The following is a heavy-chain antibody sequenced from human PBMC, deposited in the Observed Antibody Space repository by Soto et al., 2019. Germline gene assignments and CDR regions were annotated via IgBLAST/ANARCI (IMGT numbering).Heavy chain of an antibody. CDR1: GFSLSTSGVG. J-gene: IGHJ6*02. V-gene: IGHV2-5*02. CDR3: AHSGRNGKQLVHGGWDYYYYYGMDV. Sequence: GSGPTLVNPTQTLTLTCTFSGFSLSTSGVGVGWIRQPPGKALEWLALIYWDDDKRYSPSLKSRLTITKDTSKNQVVLTMTNMDPVDTATYYCAHSGRNGKQLVHGGWDYYYYYGMDVWGQGTTVTVSS. CDR2: IYWDDDK. D-gene: IGHD6-13*01.